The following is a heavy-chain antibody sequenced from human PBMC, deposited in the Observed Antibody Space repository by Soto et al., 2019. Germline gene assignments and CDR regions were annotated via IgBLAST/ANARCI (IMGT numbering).Heavy chain of an antibody. CDR2: ISANNGNT. J-gene: IGHJ4*02. V-gene: IGHV1-18*01. D-gene: IGHD1-26*01. CDR1: GYTFTSYG. Sequence: QVQLVQSGAEVKKPGASVKVSCKASGYTFTSYGISWVRQAPGQGLEWMGWISANNGNTNYAQKLQGRVTMTTDTATSTADMELRSLRSDDTAVYYCARDRGSYALDYWGQGTLVTVSS. CDR3: ARDRGSYALDY.